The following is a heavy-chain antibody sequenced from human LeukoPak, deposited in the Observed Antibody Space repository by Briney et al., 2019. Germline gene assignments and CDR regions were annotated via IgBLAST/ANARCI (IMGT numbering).Heavy chain of an antibody. CDR1: GFTLSNYG. Sequence: GGSLTLSCAASGFTLSNYGMSWVRQAPGKGLEWVAGIRERGGRTNYAAYVKGRFTISRDNPKNTLYLQMNSLRAEDTAVYFCAKRGVVIRVILVGFHKEAYYFDSWGQGALVTVSS. J-gene: IGHJ4*02. CDR3: AKRGVVIRVILVGFHKEAYYFDS. CDR2: IRERGGRT. D-gene: IGHD3-22*01. V-gene: IGHV3-23*01.